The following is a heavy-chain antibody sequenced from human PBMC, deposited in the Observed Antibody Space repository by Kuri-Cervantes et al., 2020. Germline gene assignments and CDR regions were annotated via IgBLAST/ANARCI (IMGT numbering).Heavy chain of an antibody. CDR2: ISASGSST. CDR3: AKGNEDCYYAY. J-gene: IGHJ4*02. Sequence: GESLKISCAASGFTFRNYAMSWVRQVPGKGPEWVSAISASGSSTYHADSVKGRFTISRDNSKNTVYLQMNSLRAEDTAVYYCAKGNEDCYYAYWGQGTLVTVSS. CDR1: GFTFRNYA. V-gene: IGHV3-23*01. D-gene: IGHD3-22*01.